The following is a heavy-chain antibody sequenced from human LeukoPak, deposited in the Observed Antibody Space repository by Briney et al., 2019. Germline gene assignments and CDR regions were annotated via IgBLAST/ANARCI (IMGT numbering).Heavy chain of an antibody. CDR2: MNPNSGNT. CDR3: ARGTPNIAARGGGGGDY. Sequence: GASVKVSCKASGYTFTSYDINWVRQATGQGLEWTGWMNPNSGNTGYAQKFQGRVTMTRNTSISTAYMELSSLRSEDTAVYYCARGTPNIAARGGGGGDYWGQGTLVTVSS. CDR1: GYTFTSYD. D-gene: IGHD6-6*01. V-gene: IGHV1-8*01. J-gene: IGHJ4*02.